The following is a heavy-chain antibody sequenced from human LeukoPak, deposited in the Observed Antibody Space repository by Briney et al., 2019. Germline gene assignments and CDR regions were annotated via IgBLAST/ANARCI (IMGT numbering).Heavy chain of an antibody. Sequence: SQTLSLTCTVSGGSISTGAYYWSWIRQHPGKGLDWVGYIYNSGTTYYNPSLKSRVTISVDTSKNQFSLQLTSVTAADTAVYYCARGHPLEWPRIDYWGQGTLVTVS. D-gene: IGHD3-3*01. J-gene: IGHJ4*02. V-gene: IGHV4-31*03. CDR1: GGSISTGAYY. CDR2: IYNSGTT. CDR3: ARGHPLEWPRIDY.